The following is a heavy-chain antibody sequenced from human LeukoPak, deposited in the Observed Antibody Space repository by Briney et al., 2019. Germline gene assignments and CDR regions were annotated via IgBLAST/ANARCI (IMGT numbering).Heavy chain of an antibody. CDR3: ARHARRYWYFDY. V-gene: IGHV6-1*01. J-gene: IGHJ4*02. Sequence: SQTLSLTCAISGDSVSSNSAAWNWIRQSPSRGLEWLGRTYYRSKWYNDYAVSVRSRITINPDTSKNQFSLKLSSVTAADTAVYYCARHARRYWYFDYWGQGTLVTVSA. D-gene: IGHD2-8*02. CDR2: TYYRSKWYN. CDR1: GDSVSSNSAA.